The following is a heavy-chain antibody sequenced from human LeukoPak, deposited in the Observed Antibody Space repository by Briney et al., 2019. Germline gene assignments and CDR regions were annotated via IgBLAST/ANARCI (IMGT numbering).Heavy chain of an antibody. CDR2: VYYSGST. V-gene: IGHV4-59*01. CDR1: GGSINNYY. J-gene: IGHJ4*02. Sequence: SETLSLTCTVSGGSINNYYWSWIRQPPGKAVEWIGYVYYSGSTNYNPSLKSRVTISVDTSKNQFSLKLSSVTAADTAVYYCARGYDSSGYTLVALDYWGQGTLVTVSS. D-gene: IGHD3-22*01. CDR3: ARGYDSSGYTLVALDY.